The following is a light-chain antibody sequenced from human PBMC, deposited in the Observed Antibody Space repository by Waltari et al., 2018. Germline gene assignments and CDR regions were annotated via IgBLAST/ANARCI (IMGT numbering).Light chain of an antibody. CDR3: QQYYSTPRT. Sequence: DIVMTQSPDSLAVSLGERATINCKSSQSVLYSSNNKNYFALYQQRPGQPPTLLICWASTRYAGVPDRFSGSGSGTDFTLTISSLQAEDVAVYYCQQYYSTPRTFGQGTKVEIE. V-gene: IGKV4-1*01. J-gene: IGKJ1*01. CDR1: QSVLYSSNNKNY. CDR2: WAS.